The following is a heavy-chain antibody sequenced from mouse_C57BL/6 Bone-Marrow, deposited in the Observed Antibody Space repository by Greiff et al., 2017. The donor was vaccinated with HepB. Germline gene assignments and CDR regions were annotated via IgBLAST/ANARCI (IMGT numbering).Heavy chain of an antibody. D-gene: IGHD3-2*02. V-gene: IGHV1-50*01. J-gene: IGHJ3*01. Sequence: QVQLQQSGAEFVKPGASVKLSCKASGYTFTSYWMQWVKQRPGQGLEWLGEIDPSDSYINYNQKFKGKATLTVDTSSSTAYMQLSTLTSEDYAVYYCARQASLLSWFAYWGQGTLVTVSA. CDR2: IDPSDSYI. CDR3: ARQASLLSWFAY. CDR1: GYTFTSYW.